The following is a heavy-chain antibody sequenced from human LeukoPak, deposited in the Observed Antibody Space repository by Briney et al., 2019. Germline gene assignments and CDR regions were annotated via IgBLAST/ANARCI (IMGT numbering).Heavy chain of an antibody. CDR3: AKDLKGTCSNGVCYTSYYYYYMDV. CDR1: GFSFSSYF. CDR2: VHYDGSNN. V-gene: IGHV3-30*02. J-gene: IGHJ6*03. Sequence: GGSLTLSCAASGFSFSSYFMHWVRQAPGKGLEWVAFVHYDGSNNYYADSVKGRLTISRDTSRKSLYLQMSSLRPEDAAVYYCAKDLKGTCSNGVCYTSYYYYYMDVWGKGTTVTVSS. D-gene: IGHD2-8*01.